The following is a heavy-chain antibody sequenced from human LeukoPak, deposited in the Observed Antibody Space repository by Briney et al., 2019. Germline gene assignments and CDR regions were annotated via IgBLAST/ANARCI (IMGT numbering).Heavy chain of an antibody. CDR3: ARVPRRRWLQLSPKLIYYFDY. CDR2: MNPNSGNT. CDR1: GYTFTGYY. V-gene: IGHV1-8*02. D-gene: IGHD5-24*01. J-gene: IGHJ4*02. Sequence: ASVKVSCKASGYTFTGYYMRWVRQAPGQGLEWMGWMNPNSGNTGYAQKFQGRVTMTRNTSISTAYMELSSLRSEDTAVYYCARVPRRRWLQLSPKLIYYFDYWGQGTLVTVSS.